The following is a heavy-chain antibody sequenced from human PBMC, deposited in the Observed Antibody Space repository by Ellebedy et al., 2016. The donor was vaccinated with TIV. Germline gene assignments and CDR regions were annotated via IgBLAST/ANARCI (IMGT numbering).Heavy chain of an antibody. D-gene: IGHD3-16*01. Sequence: AASVKVSCKASGYTFSRYDINWVRQATGQGLEWMGWMNPKSGNTGYAQKFQGRVIMTRNSSINTAYLELSALRSEDTAMYYCARIGGGVSGTSFDVWGQGTIVTVSS. V-gene: IGHV1-8*01. CDR3: ARIGGGVSGTSFDV. CDR2: MNPKSGNT. J-gene: IGHJ3*01. CDR1: GYTFSRYD.